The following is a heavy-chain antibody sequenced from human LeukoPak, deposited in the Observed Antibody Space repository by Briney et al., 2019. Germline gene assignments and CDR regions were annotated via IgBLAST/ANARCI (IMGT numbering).Heavy chain of an antibody. D-gene: IGHD2-2*01. J-gene: IGHJ4*02. CDR3: ARFMVVPAATVFDY. Sequence: GGSLRLSCAASGFSLSDYYMSWIRQAPGKGLEWVSYSSSSGSTIYFADSVKGRFTISRDNAKNSLYLQMNSLRAEDTAVYYCARFMVVPAATVFDYWGQGTLVTVSS. CDR2: SSSSGSTI. CDR1: GFSLSDYY. V-gene: IGHV3-11*01.